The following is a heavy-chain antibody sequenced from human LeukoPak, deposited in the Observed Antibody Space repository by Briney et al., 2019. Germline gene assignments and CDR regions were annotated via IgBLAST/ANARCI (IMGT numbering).Heavy chain of an antibody. CDR3: ARVQYGYLSGSYRIMFDY. V-gene: IGHV3-23*01. J-gene: IGHJ4*02. CDR2: ISGSGNRT. CDR1: GFTFSSYG. D-gene: IGHD3-16*02. Sequence: GGSLRLSCAVSGFTFSSYGISWVRQAPGKGLEWVSTISGSGNRTYYANSVKGRFTLSRDKSKNTVYLEMDSLRVEETATYYCARVQYGYLSGSYRIMFDYWGQGTLVTVSP.